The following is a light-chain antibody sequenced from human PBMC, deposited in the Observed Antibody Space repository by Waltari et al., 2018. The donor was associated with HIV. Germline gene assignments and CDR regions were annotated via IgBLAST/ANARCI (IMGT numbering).Light chain of an antibody. CDR1: SSNIGSHD. CDR3: ATWDDSRSAVV. J-gene: IGLJ2*01. V-gene: IGLV1-47*01. CDR2: TNY. Sequence: QSLLTQPPSASGTPGQKVTISCFGSSSNIGSHDVFWYQQLPGAAPQLLIHTNYQRPSGVPDRFSGARSGTSAALSISWLRSEDEADYTCATWDDSRSAVVFGGGTKVNVL.